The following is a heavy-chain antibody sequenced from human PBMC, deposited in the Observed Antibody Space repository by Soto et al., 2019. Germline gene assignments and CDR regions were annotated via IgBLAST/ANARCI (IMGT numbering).Heavy chain of an antibody. Sequence: GGSLRLSCAASGFTFDDYAMHWVRQAPGKGLEWVSGISWNSGSIGYADSVKGRFTISRDNAKNSLYLQMNSLRAEDAAVYYCAKDNGYYYDSSGPEGNWFDTWGQGTLVTVSS. CDR3: AKDNGYYYDSSGPEGNWFDT. J-gene: IGHJ5*02. D-gene: IGHD3-22*01. V-gene: IGHV3-9*01. CDR2: ISWNSGSI. CDR1: GFTFDDYA.